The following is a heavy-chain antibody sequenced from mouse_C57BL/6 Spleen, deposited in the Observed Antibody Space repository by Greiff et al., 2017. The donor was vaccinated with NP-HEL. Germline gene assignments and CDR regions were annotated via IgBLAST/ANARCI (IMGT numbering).Heavy chain of an antibody. D-gene: IGHD1-1*01. CDR2: IDPETGGT. J-gene: IGHJ4*01. V-gene: IGHV1-15*01. CDR1: GYTFTDYE. Sequence: VQLQQSGAELVRPGASVTLSCKASGYTFTDYEMHWVKQTPVHGLEWIGAIDPETGGTAYNQKFKGKAILTADKSSSTAYMELRSLTSEDSAVYYCTRGHSSYDYAMDYWGQGTSVTVSS. CDR3: TRGHSSYDYAMDY.